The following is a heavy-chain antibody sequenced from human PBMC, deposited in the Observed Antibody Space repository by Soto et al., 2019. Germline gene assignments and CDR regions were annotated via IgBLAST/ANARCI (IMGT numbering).Heavy chain of an antibody. CDR2: IYHTGNA. CDR1: GDSISNSRFY. V-gene: IGHV4-39*01. D-gene: IGHD3-22*01. Sequence: SETLSLTCGVSGDSISNSRFYWACIRQPPGEGLEWIGSIYHTGNAYYNPSLKSRVTISVDTSKNQFSLKVTSVTAADTALYYCARDYFDSSDYTTNWFDPWGQGTLVTVS. CDR3: ARDYFDSSDYTTNWFDP. J-gene: IGHJ5*02.